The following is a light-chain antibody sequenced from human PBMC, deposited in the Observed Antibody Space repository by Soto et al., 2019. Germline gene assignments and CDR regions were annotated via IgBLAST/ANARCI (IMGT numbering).Light chain of an antibody. V-gene: IGLV2-23*02. CDR1: SSDVGSYNL. Sequence: QSALTQPASVSGSPGQSITVSCTGTSSDVGSYNLVSWYQQHPGKAPKVIIYEVIKRPSGVSNRFSGSKSGDTASLTISGLQAEDEADYYCCSYAGSTTLVFGGGTKLTVL. CDR3: CSYAGSTTLV. J-gene: IGLJ2*01. CDR2: EVI.